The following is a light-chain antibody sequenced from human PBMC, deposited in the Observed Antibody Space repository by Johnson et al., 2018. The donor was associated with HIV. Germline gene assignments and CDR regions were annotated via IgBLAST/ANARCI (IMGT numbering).Light chain of an antibody. J-gene: IGLJ1*01. CDR3: ATWDESLNGQV. Sequence: QSVLTQPPSASGTPGQTVTISCSGSSSNIESNTVNWYRPLPGTAPKLLIYRNNQRPSGVPDRFSGPKSGTSASLAISGLQAEDEADYYCATWDESLNGQVLGTWTKVTVL. CDR1: SSNIESNT. V-gene: IGLV1-44*01. CDR2: RNN.